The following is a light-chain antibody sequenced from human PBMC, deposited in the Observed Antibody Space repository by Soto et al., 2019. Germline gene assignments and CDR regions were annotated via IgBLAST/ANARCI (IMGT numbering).Light chain of an antibody. Sequence: EIVLTQSPGTLSLSPGERATLSCRASQSVSSNYLAWYQQKPGQAPRLLIYGASSRATGIPDRFSGSGSGTEFTLTISRLEPEDFAVYYCHQYGNSPFGGGTKVEIK. CDR2: GAS. J-gene: IGKJ4*01. V-gene: IGKV3-20*01. CDR1: QSVSSNY. CDR3: HQYGNSP.